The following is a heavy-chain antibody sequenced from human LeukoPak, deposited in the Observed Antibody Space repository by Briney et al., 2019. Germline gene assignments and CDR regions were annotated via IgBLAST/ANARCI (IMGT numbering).Heavy chain of an antibody. CDR1: GFSFDDYA. Sequence: GRSLRLSCAASGFSFDDYAMYWVRQAPGKGLEWVSGISYNSGDIGYADSVKGRFTISRDNAKNSLYLQMNSLRAEDTALYYCAKDIRSITMIVVVTTFDYWGQGTLVTVSS. V-gene: IGHV3-9*01. J-gene: IGHJ4*02. D-gene: IGHD3-22*01. CDR3: AKDIRSITMIVVVTTFDY. CDR2: ISYNSGDI.